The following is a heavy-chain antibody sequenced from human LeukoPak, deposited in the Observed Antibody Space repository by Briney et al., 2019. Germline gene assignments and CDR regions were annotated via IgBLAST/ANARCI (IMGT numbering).Heavy chain of an antibody. Sequence: GGSLRLSCAASGFTFSSYSMNWVRQAPGKGLEWVSSISSSSSYIYYADSVKGRFTISRDNAKNTLYLRMNSLRAEDTAVYYCARDGYSSSFYFDYWGQGTLVTVSS. J-gene: IGHJ4*02. D-gene: IGHD6-6*01. V-gene: IGHV3-21*01. CDR3: ARDGYSSSFYFDY. CDR2: ISSSSSYI. CDR1: GFTFSSYS.